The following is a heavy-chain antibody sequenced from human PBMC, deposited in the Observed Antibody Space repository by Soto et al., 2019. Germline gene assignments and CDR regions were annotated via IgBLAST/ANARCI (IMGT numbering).Heavy chain of an antibody. V-gene: IGHV3-21*01. CDR3: ALRGYGSGQLVYYYYGMDV. J-gene: IGHJ6*02. D-gene: IGHD3-10*01. CDR1: GFTFSSYS. Sequence: PGGSLILSCAASGFTFSSYSMNWVRQAPGKGLEWVSSISSSSSYIYYADSVKGRFTISRDNAKNSLYLQMNSLRAEDTAVYYCALRGYGSGQLVYYYYGMDVWGQGTTVTVSS. CDR2: ISSSSSYI.